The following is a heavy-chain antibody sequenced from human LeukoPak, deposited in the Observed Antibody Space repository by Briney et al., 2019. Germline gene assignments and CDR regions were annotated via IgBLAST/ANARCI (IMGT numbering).Heavy chain of an antibody. V-gene: IGHV3-23*01. Sequence: GSLRLPCAASGFTFSSYAMSWVRQAPGKGLEWVSAISGSGGSTYYADSVKGRFTISRDNSKNTLYQQVNSPRAEDTAVYYCARRSLRLAPDFDFWGQGSLVTVSS. D-gene: IGHD5/OR15-5a*01. CDR3: ARRSLRLAPDFDF. CDR2: ISGSGGST. J-gene: IGHJ4*02. CDR1: GFTFSSYA.